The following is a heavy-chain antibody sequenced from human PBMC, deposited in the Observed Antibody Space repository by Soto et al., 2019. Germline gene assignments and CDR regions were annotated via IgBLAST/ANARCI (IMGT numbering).Heavy chain of an antibody. D-gene: IGHD3-10*01. CDR1: GGSISRYY. J-gene: IGHJ4*02. Sequence: SVTLSLTSTVAGGSISRYYCSWIRQPAGKGLEWIGRIYTSGSTNYNPSLKSRVTMSVDTSKNQFSLKLSSVTAADTAVYYCARGAEGTLDYWGQGTLVTVSS. CDR3: ARGAEGTLDY. V-gene: IGHV4-4*07. CDR2: IYTSGST.